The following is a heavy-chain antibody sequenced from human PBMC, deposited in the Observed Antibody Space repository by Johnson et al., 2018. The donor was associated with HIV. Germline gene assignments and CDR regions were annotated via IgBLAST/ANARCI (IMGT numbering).Heavy chain of an antibody. D-gene: IGHD1-26*01. J-gene: IGHJ3*02. CDR2: IRYDGSNE. CDR3: AKGRWEATTYDDAFDI. Sequence: QMLLVESGGGVVQPGGSLSLSCAASGFTFSSYGMHWVRQAPGKGLAWVAFIRYDGSNEYYADSVKGRFTISRDNSKNTLYLQMNSLRAEDTAVYYCAKGRWEATTYDDAFDIWGQGTMVTVSS. CDR1: GFTFSSYG. V-gene: IGHV3-30*02.